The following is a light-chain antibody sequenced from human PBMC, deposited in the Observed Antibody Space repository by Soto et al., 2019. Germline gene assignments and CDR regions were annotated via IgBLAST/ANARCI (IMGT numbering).Light chain of an antibody. Sequence: QSALTQPASVSGSLGQSITISCSGTSSDVGDYKFVSWYQQHPGKAPKLIIYEVNNRPSGVSNRFSGSKSGNTASLTISGLQAEDEADYYCNSYTSNNTLVFGGGTKVTVL. V-gene: IGLV2-14*01. CDR3: NSYTSNNTLV. CDR1: SSDVGDYKF. J-gene: IGLJ2*01. CDR2: EVN.